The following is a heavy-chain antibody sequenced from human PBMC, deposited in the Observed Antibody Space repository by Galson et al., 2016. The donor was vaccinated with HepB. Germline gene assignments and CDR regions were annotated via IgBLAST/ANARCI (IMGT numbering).Heavy chain of an antibody. Sequence: SLRLSCAASGFTASNTYMTWVRQAPGKGLVWVSRILGDNGTASYAGFVKGRFTVSRDYAKSTVYLEMRSLRDEDTAVYYCARAAGGDVVGGLKHWGQGTLVRLL. J-gene: IGHJ4*02. CDR1: GFTASNTY. CDR2: ILGDNGTA. D-gene: IGHD1-26*01. CDR3: ARAAGGDVVGGLKH. V-gene: IGHV3-74*03.